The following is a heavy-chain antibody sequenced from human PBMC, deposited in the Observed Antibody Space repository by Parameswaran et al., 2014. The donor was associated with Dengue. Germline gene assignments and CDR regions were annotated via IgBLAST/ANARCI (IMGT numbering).Heavy chain of an antibody. D-gene: IGHD3-22*01. CDR2: FYPEDGET. CDR3: ATGIYHGGGYYYDY. J-gene: IGHJ4*02. V-gene: IGHV1-24*01. Sequence: WVRQAPGQGLEWMGGFYPEDGETVYAQKFQGRVAMTEDTSTDIAYMELSSLRSEDTAIYYCATGIYHGGGYYYDYWGQGMLVTVSS.